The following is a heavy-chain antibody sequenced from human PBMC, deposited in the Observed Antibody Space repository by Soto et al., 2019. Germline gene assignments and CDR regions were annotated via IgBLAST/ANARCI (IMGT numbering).Heavy chain of an antibody. J-gene: IGHJ4*02. Sequence: PWWSLRLSCSASVFTFSSYSMNWVRQAPGKGLEWVSSISSSSSYIYYADSVKGRFTISRDNAKNSLYLQMNSLRAEDTAVYYCARVGYGQFYFDYWGQGTPVTVSS. CDR1: VFTFSSYS. V-gene: IGHV3-21*01. CDR2: ISSSSSYI. CDR3: ARVGYGQFYFDY. D-gene: IGHD5-12*01.